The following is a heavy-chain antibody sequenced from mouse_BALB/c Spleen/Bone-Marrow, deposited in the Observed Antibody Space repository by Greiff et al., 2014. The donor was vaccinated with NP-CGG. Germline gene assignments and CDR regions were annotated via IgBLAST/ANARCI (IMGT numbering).Heavy chain of an antibody. CDR1: GYTFTDYA. CDR3: ARGSSPYYYAMDY. CDR2: ISTYSGNT. Sequence: VKLQESGPELVRPGVSVKISCKGSGYTFTDYAMHWVKQSHAKSLEWIGVISTYSGNTNYNQKFKDKATMTVDKSSSTAYMELARLTSEDSAIYYCARGSSPYYYAMDYWGQGTSVTVSS. D-gene: IGHD1-1*01. V-gene: IGHV1-67*01. J-gene: IGHJ4*01.